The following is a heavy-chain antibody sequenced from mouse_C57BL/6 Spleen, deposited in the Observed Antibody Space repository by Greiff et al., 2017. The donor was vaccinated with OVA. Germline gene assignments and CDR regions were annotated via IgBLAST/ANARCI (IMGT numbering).Heavy chain of an antibody. D-gene: IGHD4-1*01. CDR1: GFSLTSYG. CDR2: IWSGGST. CDR3: ARMGTGGIDY. V-gene: IGHV2-2*01. J-gene: IGHJ2*01. Sequence: QVQLQQSGPGLVQPSQSLSITCTVSGFSLTSYGVHWVRQSPGKGLEWLGVIWSGGSTDYNAAFISRLSISKDNSKSQVFFKMNSLQAEDTARYYCARMGTGGIDYWGQGTTLTVSS.